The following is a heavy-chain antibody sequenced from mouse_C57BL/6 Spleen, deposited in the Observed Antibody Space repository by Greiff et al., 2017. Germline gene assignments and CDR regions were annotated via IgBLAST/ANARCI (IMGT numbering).Heavy chain of an antibody. CDR1: GYTFTSYW. CDR3: ARCGNYLYYFDY. V-gene: IGHV1-53*01. CDR2: INPSNGGT. Sequence: QVQLQQPGPELVKPGASVKLSCKASGYTFTSYWMHWVKQRPGQGLEWIGNINPSNGGTNYNETFKSQAPMTVDKSYSTAYMQLSSLTSDDSAVYYCARCGNYLYYFDYWGQGTTLTVSS. D-gene: IGHD2-1*01. J-gene: IGHJ2*01.